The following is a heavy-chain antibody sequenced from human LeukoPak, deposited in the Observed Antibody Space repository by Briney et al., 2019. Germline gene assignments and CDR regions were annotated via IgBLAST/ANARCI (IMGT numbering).Heavy chain of an antibody. CDR2: IYRSGRV. CDR1: GASIKSYH. V-gene: IGHV4-4*07. D-gene: IGHD2/OR15-2a*01. J-gene: IGHJ5*02. Sequence: SETLSLTCSVSGASIKSYHWSWIRQSAGKGLEWIGRIYRSGRVDHNPSLENRVSMSVDTSRNELLLELDSVTAADTGVYYCAALHYFGHGATRTWGQGRMSTVSS. CDR3: AALHYFGHGATRT.